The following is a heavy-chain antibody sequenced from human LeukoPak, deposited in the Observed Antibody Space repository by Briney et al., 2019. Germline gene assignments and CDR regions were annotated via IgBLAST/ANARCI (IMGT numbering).Heavy chain of an antibody. D-gene: IGHD6-13*01. CDR3: ATASWREGHGGALDI. Sequence: SVKVSCKASGGTFSSYAISWVRQAPGQGLKWMGEIIPIFGTADYAQKFQGRVTIIADKSTSTAYMELSSLRSEDTAVYYCATASWREGHGGALDIWGQGTMVTVSS. V-gene: IGHV1-69*06. CDR2: IIPIFGTA. J-gene: IGHJ3*02. CDR1: GGTFSSYA.